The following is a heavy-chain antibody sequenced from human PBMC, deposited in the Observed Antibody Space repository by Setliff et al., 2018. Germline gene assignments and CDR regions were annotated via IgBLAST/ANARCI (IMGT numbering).Heavy chain of an antibody. J-gene: IGHJ5*02. CDR3: ARQSVRGLADNNWFDP. CDR1: GGPFSSYY. Sequence: SETLSLTCAVYGGPFSSYYWSWIRQPPGKGLEWIGEINHSGSTNYNPSLKSRVTISVDTSKNQFSLKLSSVTAADTAVYYCARQSVRGLADNNWFDPWGQGTLVTVSS. CDR2: INHSGST. D-gene: IGHD2-15*01. V-gene: IGHV4-34*01.